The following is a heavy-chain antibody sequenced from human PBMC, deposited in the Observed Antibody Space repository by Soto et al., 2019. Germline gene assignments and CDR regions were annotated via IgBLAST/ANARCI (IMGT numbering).Heavy chain of an antibody. D-gene: IGHD2-8*01. J-gene: IGHJ4*02. CDR3: ARFKRERGPTADEWIDGVNFSGFLDY. V-gene: IGHV3-33*02. CDR2: IWYDGSHK. CDR1: GFTFSNYG. Sequence: PGGSLRLSCEASGFTFSNYGMHWVRQAPGKGLEWLAIIWYDGSHKFYADSAKGRFTISRDNSKNTLFLDMNSLRGEDTAVYYCARFKRERGPTADEWIDGVNFSGFLDYWGQGTLVTVSS.